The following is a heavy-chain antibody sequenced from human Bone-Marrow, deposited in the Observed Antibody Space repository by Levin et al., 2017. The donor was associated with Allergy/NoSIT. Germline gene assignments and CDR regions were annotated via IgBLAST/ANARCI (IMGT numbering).Heavy chain of an antibody. J-gene: IGHJ4*02. CDR2: INDNGGAT. CDR3: VKGASYYYGSGSSLIDH. V-gene: IGHV3-64D*06. Sequence: SCSASGFSFTNYAMHWVRQASGKGLEHISAINDNGGATYVADSVKGRFTISRDNSKHTLYLQTSSLRPEDTPKYYCVKGASYYYGSGSSLIDHWGRGTQVTVSS. CDR1: GFSFTNYA. D-gene: IGHD3-10*01.